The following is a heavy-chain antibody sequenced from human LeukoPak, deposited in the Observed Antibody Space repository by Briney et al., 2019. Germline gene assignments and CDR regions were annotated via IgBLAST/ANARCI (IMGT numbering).Heavy chain of an antibody. J-gene: IGHJ4*02. Sequence: ASVKVSCKASGYSFTSYGINWVRQAPGQGLEWMGWISAYNGNTNYAQKIQGRVTMTTDTSTSTAYMELTSLTSDDTAVYYCARDRRVAVAGIWGYWGQGTLVTVSS. V-gene: IGHV1-18*01. CDR3: ARDRRVAVAGIWGY. CDR1: GYSFTSYG. D-gene: IGHD6-19*01. CDR2: ISAYNGNT.